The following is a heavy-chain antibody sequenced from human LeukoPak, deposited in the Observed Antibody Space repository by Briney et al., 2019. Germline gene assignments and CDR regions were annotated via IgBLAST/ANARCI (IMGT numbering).Heavy chain of an antibody. J-gene: IGHJ5*02. CDR1: GFTFSSYS. Sequence: PGRSLRLSCAASGFTFSSYSMNWVRQAPGKGLEWVSYISSSSSTIYYADSVKGRFTISRDNAKNSLYLQMNSLRAEDTAVYYCARGVTTVWFDPWGQGTLVTVSS. CDR3: ARGVTTVWFDP. D-gene: IGHD4-17*01. V-gene: IGHV3-48*04. CDR2: ISSSSSTI.